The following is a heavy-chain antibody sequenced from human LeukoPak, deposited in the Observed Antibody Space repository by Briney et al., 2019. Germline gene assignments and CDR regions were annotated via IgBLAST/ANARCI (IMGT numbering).Heavy chain of an antibody. V-gene: IGHV3-7*01. CDR1: GFTFSSYW. CDR2: IKQDGSEK. Sequence: GGSLRLSCAASGFTFSSYWMSWVRQAPGKGLEWVANIKQDGSEKYYVGSVKGRFTISRDNAKNSLYLQMNSLRAEDTAVYYCARGRRYYESSGRDAFDIWGQGTMVTVSS. J-gene: IGHJ3*02. CDR3: ARGRRYYESSGRDAFDI. D-gene: IGHD3-22*01.